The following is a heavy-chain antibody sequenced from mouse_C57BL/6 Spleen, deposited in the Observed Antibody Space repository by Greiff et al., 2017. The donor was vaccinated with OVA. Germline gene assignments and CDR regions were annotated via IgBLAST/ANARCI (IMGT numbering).Heavy chain of an antibody. CDR2: IYPRSGNT. D-gene: IGHD1-1*01. CDR1: GYTFTSYG. V-gene: IGHV1-81*01. J-gene: IGHJ2*01. Sequence: VQGVESGAELARPGASVKLSCKASGYTFTSYGISWVKQRTGQGLEWIGQIYPRSGNTNYNGKFKGKATLTADKSSSTAYMELRSLTSEDSAVYFCARKPLTTSGDYWGQGTTLTVSS. CDR3: ARKPLTTSGDY.